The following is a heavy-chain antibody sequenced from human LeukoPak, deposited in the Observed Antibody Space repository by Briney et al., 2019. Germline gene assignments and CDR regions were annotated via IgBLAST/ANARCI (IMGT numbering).Heavy chain of an antibody. CDR1: GFTFSSYS. V-gene: IGHV3-48*01. CDR3: ARGDQLPHYGLDV. J-gene: IGHJ6*02. D-gene: IGHD2-2*01. Sequence: QSGGSLRLSCAASGFTFSSYSMNWVRQAPGKGLEWVSYISSSSSTIYYADSVKGRFTISRDNAKNSLYLQMNSLRAEDTAVYYCARGDQLPHYGLDVWGQGTTVTVSS. CDR2: ISSSSSTI.